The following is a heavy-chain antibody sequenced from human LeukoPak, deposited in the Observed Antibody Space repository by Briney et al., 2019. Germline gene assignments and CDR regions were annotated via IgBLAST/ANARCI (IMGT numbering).Heavy chain of an antibody. CDR3: ARESAPYYYDSSGPVGY. D-gene: IGHD3-22*01. CDR2: ITRSSSTI. J-gene: IGHJ4*02. V-gene: IGHV3-11*01. Sequence: GESLRLSCAGSGFTFSDYYMAWIRQAPGKGLEWLSYITRSSSTIYYAESVKGRFTVSRDNAKNSLYLQMNSLRAEDTAVYYCARESAPYYYDSSGPVGYWGQGTLVTVSS. CDR1: GFTFSDYY.